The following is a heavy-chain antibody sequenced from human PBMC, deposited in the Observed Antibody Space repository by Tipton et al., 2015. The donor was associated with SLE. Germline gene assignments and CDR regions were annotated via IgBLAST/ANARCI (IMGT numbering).Heavy chain of an antibody. J-gene: IGHJ3*01. V-gene: IGHV4-39*07. CDR1: GVSISTSRYY. CDR2: IFHSGAT. D-gene: IGHD4-17*01. CDR3: GRSDYGDYGAAFDV. Sequence: TLSLTCSVSGVSISTSRYYWGWIRQSPGQGLEWIGSIFHSGATYSNPSLKSRATISVDTSKNQFSLKLGSVTAAGTAVYYCGRSDYGDYGAAFDVWGHGTMVTISS.